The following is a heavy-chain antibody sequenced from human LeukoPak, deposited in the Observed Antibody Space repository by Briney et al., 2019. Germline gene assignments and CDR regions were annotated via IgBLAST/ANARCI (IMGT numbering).Heavy chain of an antibody. CDR3: ARIDSAYYHGMDV. Sequence: SETLSLTCTVSGASIISSYWSWIRQPPGEGLEWIGYIYHSGSTNYSPSLKSRVTLSVDTSKNQFSLKVSSVTAADTAVYYCARIDSAYYHGMDVWGQGTMVTVSS. CDR1: GASIISSY. J-gene: IGHJ6*02. CDR2: IYHSGST. D-gene: IGHD3-9*01. V-gene: IGHV4-59*01.